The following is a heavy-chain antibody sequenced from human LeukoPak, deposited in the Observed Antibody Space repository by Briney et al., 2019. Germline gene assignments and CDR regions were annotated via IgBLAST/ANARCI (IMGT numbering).Heavy chain of an antibody. D-gene: IGHD2-15*01. CDR2: ISNIGSTT. CDR1: GFTVSSNY. V-gene: IGHV3-11*01. J-gene: IGHJ5*02. Sequence: GGSLRLSCAASGFTVSSNYMSWVRQAPGKGLEWVSYISNIGSTTYYADSVRGRFSISRDNAKNSLYLQMNNLRADDTAVYYCARGGYCSGDSCVITLDPWGPGTLVTVSS. CDR3: ARGGYCSGDSCVITLDP.